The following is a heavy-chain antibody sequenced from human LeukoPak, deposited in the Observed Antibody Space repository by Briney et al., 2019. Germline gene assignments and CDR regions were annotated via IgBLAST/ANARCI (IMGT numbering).Heavy chain of an antibody. V-gene: IGHV1-2*02. D-gene: IGHD3-10*01. CDR1: GYTFTGYY. Sequence: ASVKVSCKASGYTFTGYYMHCVRQAPGQGLEWMGWINPNSGGTNYAQKFQGRVTMSRDTSISTAYMELSRLRSDDTAVYYCARAVDYYGSGRYYNPLDYWGQGTLVTVSS. J-gene: IGHJ4*02. CDR3: ARAVDYYGSGRYYNPLDY. CDR2: INPNSGGT.